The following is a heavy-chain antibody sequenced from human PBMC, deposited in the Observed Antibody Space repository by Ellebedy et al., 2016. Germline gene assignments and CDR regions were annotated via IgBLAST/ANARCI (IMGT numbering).Heavy chain of an antibody. V-gene: IGHV3-30*01. Sequence: YVDSVKGRFTISRDNSKNTLYLQMNSLRAEDTAVYYCARDPRANWGHYYFDYWGQGTLVTVSS. CDR3: ARDPRANWGHYYFDY. J-gene: IGHJ4*02. D-gene: IGHD7-27*01.